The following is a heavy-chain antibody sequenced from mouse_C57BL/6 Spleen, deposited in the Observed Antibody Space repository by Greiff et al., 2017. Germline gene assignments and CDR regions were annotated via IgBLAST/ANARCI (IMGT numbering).Heavy chain of an antibody. V-gene: IGHV3-6*01. Sequence: EVKLQESGPGLVKPSQSLSLTCSVTGYSITSGYYWNWIRQFPGNKLEWMGYISYDGSNNYNPSLKNRISITRDTSKNQFFLKLNSLTTEDTATYYCASSYGSSMYYFDYWGQGTTLTVSS. CDR1: GYSITSGYY. CDR2: ISYDGSN. D-gene: IGHD1-1*01. CDR3: ASSYGSSMYYFDY. J-gene: IGHJ2*01.